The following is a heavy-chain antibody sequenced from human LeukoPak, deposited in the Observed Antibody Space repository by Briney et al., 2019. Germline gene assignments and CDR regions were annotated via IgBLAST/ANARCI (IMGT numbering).Heavy chain of an antibody. Sequence: ASVKVSCKASGGTFSSYTISWVRQAPGQGLEWMGRIIPILGIANYAQKFQGRVTITADKSTSTAYMELSSLRSEDTAVYYCARDLPYSSGSLGYWGQGTLVTVSS. D-gene: IGHD6-19*01. CDR1: GGTFSSYT. CDR3: ARDLPYSSGSLGY. J-gene: IGHJ4*02. V-gene: IGHV1-69*04. CDR2: IIPILGIA.